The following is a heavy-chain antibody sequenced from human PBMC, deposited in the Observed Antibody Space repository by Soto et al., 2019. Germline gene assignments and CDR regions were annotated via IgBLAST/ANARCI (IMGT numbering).Heavy chain of an antibody. CDR2: IFPDDSDT. Sequence: GESLKISCKASGYLLKNYWIGWVRQMPGQGLEWMGIIFPDDSDTRYSPSFQGHVTISVDKSISTAYVQWSSLKASDSAIYYCFRGGVTSRTFDYWGQGTLVTVSS. CDR1: GYLLKNYW. D-gene: IGHD3-16*01. CDR3: FRGGVTSRTFDY. V-gene: IGHV5-51*01. J-gene: IGHJ4*02.